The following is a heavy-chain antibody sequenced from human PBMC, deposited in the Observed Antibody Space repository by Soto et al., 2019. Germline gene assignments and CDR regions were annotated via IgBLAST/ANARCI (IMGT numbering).Heavy chain of an antibody. Sequence: SETLSLTCAVSGGFISSSNWWSWVRQPPGKGLEWIGEIYHSGSTNYNPSLKSRVTISVDKSKNQFSLKLSSVTAADTAVYYCASTTTVEYFDYWGQGTLVTVSS. V-gene: IGHV4-4*02. CDR2: IYHSGST. J-gene: IGHJ4*02. D-gene: IGHD3-22*01. CDR3: ASTTTVEYFDY. CDR1: GGFISSSNW.